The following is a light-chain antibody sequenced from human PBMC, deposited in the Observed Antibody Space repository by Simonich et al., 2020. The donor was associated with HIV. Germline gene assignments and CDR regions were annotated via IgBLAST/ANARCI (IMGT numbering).Light chain of an antibody. CDR2: WAS. V-gene: IGKV4-1*01. Sequence: DIVMTQSPDSLAVSLGERATINCKSSQSVLYSSNNKNYLAWYQQKPGHPPNLLIYWASTRESGVPDRFRASGSGTDFTLTISSLQAEDVAIYYCQQYYSTPQTFGQGTKVEIK. CDR1: QSVLYSSNNKNY. CDR3: QQYYSTPQT. J-gene: IGKJ1*01.